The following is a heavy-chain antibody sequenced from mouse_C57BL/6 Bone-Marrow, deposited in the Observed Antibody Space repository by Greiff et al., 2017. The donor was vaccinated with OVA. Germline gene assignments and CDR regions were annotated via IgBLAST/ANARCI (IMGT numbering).Heavy chain of an antibody. D-gene: IGHD2-4*01. V-gene: IGHV1-39*01. CDR2: INPNYGTT. Sequence: EVQLQQSGPELVKPGASVKLSCKASGYSFTDYNMNWVKQSNGKSLEWIGVINPNYGTTSYNQKFKGKATLTVDKSSSTAYMQLNSLTSEDSAVYYCARSRLRRVWYFGVWGTGTTVTVSS. CDR3: ARSRLRRVWYFGV. J-gene: IGHJ1*03. CDR1: GYSFTDYN.